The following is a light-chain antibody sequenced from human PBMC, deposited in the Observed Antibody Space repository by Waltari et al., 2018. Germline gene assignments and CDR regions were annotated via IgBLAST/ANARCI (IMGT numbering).Light chain of an antibody. CDR3: HSYAGTYTCRV. Sequence: QSALTQPRSVSGSPGQSVTISCTGSRSDFGGYNYISWYQQHPDKAPKLMIYYVSKRAAWVTARFSGSKAGNTASLTISRLQAEDEADYYCHSYAGTYTCRVFGGGTKLTVL. V-gene: IGLV2-11*01. CDR1: RSDFGGYNY. J-gene: IGLJ2*01. CDR2: YVS.